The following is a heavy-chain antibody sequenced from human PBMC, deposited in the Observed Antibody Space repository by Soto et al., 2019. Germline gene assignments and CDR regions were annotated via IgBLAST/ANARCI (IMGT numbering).Heavy chain of an antibody. CDR2: ISSSSTI. Sequence: GGSLRLSCTASGFTFSSYTMNWVRQAPGKGLEWVSSISSSSTIYYADSVKGRFTISRDNAKNSLYLQMNTLRDEDTAVYYCARDYGQWLVDYWGQGTLVTVSS. CDR3: ARDYGQWLVDY. V-gene: IGHV3-48*02. CDR1: GFTFSSYT. J-gene: IGHJ4*02. D-gene: IGHD6-19*01.